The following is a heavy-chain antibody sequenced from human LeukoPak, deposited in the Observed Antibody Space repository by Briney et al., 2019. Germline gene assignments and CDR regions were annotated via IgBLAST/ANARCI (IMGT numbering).Heavy chain of an antibody. J-gene: IGHJ3*02. V-gene: IGHV5-51*01. Sequence: GESLKISCKGSGYSFISYWIGWVRQMPGKGLEWMGIIYPGDSDTRYSPSFQGQVTISADNSISTAYLQWSSLKASDTAMYYCAREYGYGYRAFDIWGQGTMVIVSS. CDR2: IYPGDSDT. CDR3: AREYGYGYRAFDI. D-gene: IGHD5-18*01. CDR1: GYSFISYW.